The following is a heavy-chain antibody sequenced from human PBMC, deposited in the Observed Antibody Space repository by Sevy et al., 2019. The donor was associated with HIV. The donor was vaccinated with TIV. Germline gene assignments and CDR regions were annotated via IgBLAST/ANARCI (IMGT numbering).Heavy chain of an antibody. CDR2: IYYSGST. CDR3: ARNGIVVVPAAIPGWFDP. V-gene: IGHV4-39*01. CDR1: GGSISSSSYY. D-gene: IGHD2-2*02. J-gene: IGHJ5*02. Sequence: SETLSLTCTVSGGSISSSSYYWGWIRQPPGKGLEWIGSIYYSGSTYYHPSLKSRVTISVDTSKNQFSLKLSSVTAADTAVYYCARNGIVVVPAAIPGWFDPWGQGTLVTVSS.